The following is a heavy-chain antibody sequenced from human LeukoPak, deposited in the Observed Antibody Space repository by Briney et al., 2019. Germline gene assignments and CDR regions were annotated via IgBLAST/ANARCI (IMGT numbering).Heavy chain of an antibody. CDR1: GGSISSYY. D-gene: IGHD2-15*01. CDR3: ARTGGHSLDY. CDR2: IYYSGST. Sequence: SETLSLTCTVSGGSISSYYWSWIRQPPGKGLEWIGYIYYSGSTNYNPSLKSRVTISVDTSKNQFSLKLSSVTAADTAVYYCARTGGHSLDYWGQGTLVTVSS. J-gene: IGHJ4*02. V-gene: IGHV4-59*01.